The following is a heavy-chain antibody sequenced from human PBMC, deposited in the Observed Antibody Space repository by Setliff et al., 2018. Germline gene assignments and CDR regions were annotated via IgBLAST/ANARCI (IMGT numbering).Heavy chain of an antibody. CDR3: ARTLAMPFS. Sequence: SGGSLRLSCAASGFTFTNYEMNWVRQAPGKGLEWVSYISSSGDTIYYADSVKGRFTISRDNAKNSLYLQMNSLRAGDTAIYYCARTLAMPFSWGQGTLVTVSS. D-gene: IGHD2-2*01. J-gene: IGHJ5*02. CDR1: GFTFTNYE. CDR2: ISSSGDTI. V-gene: IGHV3-48*03.